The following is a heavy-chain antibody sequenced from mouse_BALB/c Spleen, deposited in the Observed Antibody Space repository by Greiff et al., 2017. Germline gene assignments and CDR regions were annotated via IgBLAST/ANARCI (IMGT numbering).Heavy chain of an antibody. Sequence: EVQLQQSGAELVRPGALVKLSCKASGFNIKDYYMHWVKQRPEQGLEWIGWIDPENGNTIYDPKFQGKASITADTSSNTAYLQLSSLTSEDTAVYYCARDKTARALYYYAMDYWGQGTSVTVSS. V-gene: IGHV14-1*02. CDR3: ARDKTARALYYYAMDY. CDR1: GFNIKDYY. J-gene: IGHJ4*01. CDR2: IDPENGNT. D-gene: IGHD3-2*01.